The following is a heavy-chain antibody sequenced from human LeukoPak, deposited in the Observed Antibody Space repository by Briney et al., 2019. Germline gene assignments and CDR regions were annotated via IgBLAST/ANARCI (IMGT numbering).Heavy chain of an antibody. CDR1: GGSISSGSYY. D-gene: IGHD5-18*01. J-gene: IGHJ2*01. CDR2: IYTSGTT. CDR3: ARGGAKSGYSYGFDFGYFDL. V-gene: IGHV4-61*02. Sequence: SETLSLTCTVSGGSISSGSYYWSWLRQPAGKGLEWIGRIYTSGTTNYNPSLKRRVTISVDTSKNQFSLKLSSVTAADTTVYYCARGGAKSGYSYGFDFGYFDLWGRGTLVTVSS.